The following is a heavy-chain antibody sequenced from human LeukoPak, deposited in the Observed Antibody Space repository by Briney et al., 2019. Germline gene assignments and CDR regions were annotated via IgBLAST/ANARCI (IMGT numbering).Heavy chain of an antibody. Sequence: GGSLRLSCAASGFTFSSYGVHWVRQAPGKGLEWVTFIRYDGSNKYYADSVKGRFTISRDNSKNTLYLQMNSLRAEDTAVFYCAKACISGPFGGVMGYWGQGTLVTVSS. V-gene: IGHV3-30*02. CDR2: IRYDGSNK. CDR1: GFTFSSYG. D-gene: IGHD3-16*01. J-gene: IGHJ4*02. CDR3: AKACISGPFGGVMGY.